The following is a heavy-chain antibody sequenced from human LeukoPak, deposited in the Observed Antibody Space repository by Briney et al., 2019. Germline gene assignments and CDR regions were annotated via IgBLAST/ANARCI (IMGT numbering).Heavy chain of an antibody. V-gene: IGHV3-20*04. J-gene: IGHJ4*02. CDR1: GFTFDDYG. D-gene: IGHD5-12*01. Sequence: GGSLRLSCAASGFTFDDYGMSWVRQAPGKGLEWVSGINWNGGSTGYADSVKGRFTISRDNAKNSLYLQMNSLRAEDTALYYCARSIVATTGDPYYFDYWGQGTLVTVSS. CDR2: INWNGGST. CDR3: ARSIVATTGDPYYFDY.